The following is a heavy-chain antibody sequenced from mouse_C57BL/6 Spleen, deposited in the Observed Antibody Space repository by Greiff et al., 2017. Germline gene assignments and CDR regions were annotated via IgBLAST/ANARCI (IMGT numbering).Heavy chain of an antibody. CDR2: SRNKANDYTT. V-gene: IGHV7-1*01. D-gene: IGHD2-14*01. J-gene: IGHJ2*01. CDR3: ARGFIGGYFDY. Sequence: DVKLVESGGGLVQSGRSLRLSCATSGFTFSAFYMEWVRQAPGKGLEWIAASRNKANDYTTEYSASVKGRFIVSRDTSKSILYLQMNALRAEDTAIYYCARGFIGGYFDYWGQGTTLTVSS. CDR1: GFTFSAFY.